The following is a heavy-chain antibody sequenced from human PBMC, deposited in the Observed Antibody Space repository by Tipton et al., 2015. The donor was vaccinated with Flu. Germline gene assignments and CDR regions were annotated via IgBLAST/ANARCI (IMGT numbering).Heavy chain of an antibody. J-gene: IGHJ6*02. CDR3: ARNILPGYYIV. D-gene: IGHD3-9*01. V-gene: IGHV3-48*03. Sequence: SLRLSCAASGFTFSSYEMNWVRQAPGKGLDWVSYIDSSGGAIYYADSVKGRFTISRDNAKNSLYLQMNSLRAEDTAVYYCARNILPGYYIVWGQGTSVTVSS. CDR2: IDSSGGAI. CDR1: GFTFSSYE.